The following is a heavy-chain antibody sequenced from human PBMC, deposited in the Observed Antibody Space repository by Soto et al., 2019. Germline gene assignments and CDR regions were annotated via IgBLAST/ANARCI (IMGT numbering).Heavy chain of an antibody. Sequence: GGSLRLSCAASGFTFRSFRMHWVRQAPGKGLEWVAVISYDGSDKYYADSVKGRFTISADSSNNTLYLQMNSLRAEDTAVYYCAKSGDFSAPIFDNWRRGTLVTDYS. CDR3: AKSGDFSAPIFDN. J-gene: IGHJ4*02. CDR1: GFTFRSFR. D-gene: IGHD2-21*01. V-gene: IGHV3-30*18. CDR2: ISYDGSDK.